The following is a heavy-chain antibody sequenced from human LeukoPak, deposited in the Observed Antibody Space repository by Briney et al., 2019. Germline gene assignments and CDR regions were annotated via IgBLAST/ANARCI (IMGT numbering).Heavy chain of an antibody. CDR3: ARGMVRGGERFFCDY. CDR2: INTGGGTT. V-gene: IGHV1-46*01. Sequence: ASVKVSCKASGYTFTNYYMHWVRQAAGQGLEWLGVINTGGGTTSSAQKFQGRVTMTRDTSTSTVYMELSSLRSEDTAVYYCARGMVRGGERFFCDYWGQGTLVTVSS. CDR1: GYTFTNYY. J-gene: IGHJ4*02. D-gene: IGHD3-10*01.